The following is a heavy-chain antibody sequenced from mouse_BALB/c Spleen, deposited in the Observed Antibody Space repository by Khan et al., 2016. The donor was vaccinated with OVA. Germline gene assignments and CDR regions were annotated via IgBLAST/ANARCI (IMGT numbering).Heavy chain of an antibody. J-gene: IGHJ3*01. Sequence: QVQLKESGAELARPGASVKMSCKASGYTFTSYTMHWVSQRPGQALAWIGHINPSNNYTNYNQNFKDKATLIVDKSSSTAYMQLSSLTSEDSAFYYCVREGAYYRSDGWFAYWGQGTLVTVSA. CDR3: VREGAYYRSDGWFAY. CDR1: GYTFTSYT. CDR2: INPSNNYT. D-gene: IGHD2-14*01. V-gene: IGHV1-4*01.